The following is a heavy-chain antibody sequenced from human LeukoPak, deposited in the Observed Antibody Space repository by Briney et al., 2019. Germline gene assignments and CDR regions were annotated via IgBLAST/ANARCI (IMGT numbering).Heavy chain of an antibody. V-gene: IGHV4-31*03. CDR3: ARAPYGDYPAG. D-gene: IGHD4-17*01. CDR2: IYYSGST. CDR1: GGSISSGGYY. J-gene: IGHJ4*02. Sequence: SETLSLTCTVSGGSISSGGYYWSWIRQHPGKGLEWIGYIYYSGSTYYSPSLKSRVTISVDTSKNQFSLKLSSVTAADTAVYYCARAPYGDYPAGWGQGTLVTVSS.